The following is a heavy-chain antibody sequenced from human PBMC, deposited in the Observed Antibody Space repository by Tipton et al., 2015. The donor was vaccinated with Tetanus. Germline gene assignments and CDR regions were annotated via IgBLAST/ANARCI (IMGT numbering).Heavy chain of an antibody. CDR3: ARDTDPDYQLLYYYYGMDV. J-gene: IGHJ6*02. V-gene: IGHV3-11*04. CDR1: GFTFSDYY. Sequence: SLRLSCAASGFTFSDYYMSWIRQAPGKGLEWVSYISSSGSTIYYADSVKGRFTISRDNAENSLYLQMNSLRDEDTAVYYCARDTDPDYQLLYYYYGMDVWGQGTTVTVSS. CDR2: ISSSGSTI. D-gene: IGHD2-2*01.